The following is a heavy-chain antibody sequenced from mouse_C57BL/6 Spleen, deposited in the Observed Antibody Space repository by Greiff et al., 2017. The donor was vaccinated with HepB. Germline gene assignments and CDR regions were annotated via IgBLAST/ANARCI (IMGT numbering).Heavy chain of an antibody. D-gene: IGHD4-1*01. J-gene: IGHJ2*01. CDR2: INPYNGGT. CDR1: GYTFTDYY. V-gene: IGHV1-19*01. CDR3: ARWRVTGDYFDY. Sequence: VQLQQSGPVLVKPGASVKMSCKASGYTFTDYYMNWVKQSHGKSLEWIGVINPYNGGTSYNQKFKGKATLTVDKSSSTAYMELNSLTSEDSAVYYCARWRVTGDYFDYWGQGTTLTVSS.